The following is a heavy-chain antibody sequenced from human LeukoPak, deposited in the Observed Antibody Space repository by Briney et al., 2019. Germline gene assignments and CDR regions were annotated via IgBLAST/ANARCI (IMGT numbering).Heavy chain of an antibody. CDR2: INPNSGGT. Sequence: AASVKVSCKASGYTFTGYYMHWVRQAPGQGLEWMGWINPNSGGTNYAQKFQGRVTMTRDTSISTAYMELSRLRSDDTAVYYCARREVGATTWLDYYYYMDVWGKGTTVTISS. J-gene: IGHJ6*03. CDR3: ARREVGATTWLDYYYYMDV. V-gene: IGHV1-2*02. D-gene: IGHD1-26*01. CDR1: GYTFTGYY.